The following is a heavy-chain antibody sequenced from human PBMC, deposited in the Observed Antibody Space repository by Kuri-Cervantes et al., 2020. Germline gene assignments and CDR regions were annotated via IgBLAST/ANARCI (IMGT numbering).Heavy chain of an antibody. J-gene: IGHJ4*02. Sequence: GESLKISCAASGFTFSNYGMHWVRQAPGKGLEWVALISYDGNYKYYGESVKGRFTISRDNSKNTLYLQMNSLRGEDTAVYYCAKRNSGGLYYFDYWGQGNLVTVSS. CDR1: GFTFSNYG. D-gene: IGHD5-12*01. V-gene: IGHV3-30*18. CDR3: AKRNSGGLYYFDY. CDR2: ISYDGNYK.